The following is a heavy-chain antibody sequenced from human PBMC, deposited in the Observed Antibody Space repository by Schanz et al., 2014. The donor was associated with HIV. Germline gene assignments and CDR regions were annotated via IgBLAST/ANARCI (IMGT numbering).Heavy chain of an antibody. D-gene: IGHD3-22*01. CDR3: ARDVSHDSSGHYSDYYYGMDV. Sequence: QVQLVESGGDVVQPGRSLRLSCAASGFTFSSYNMHWVRQAPGKGLEWVAFISYDGSKKYYADSVKGRLTVSRDNSKNTLYLQMNSLRAEDTAVYYCARDVSHDSSGHYSDYYYGMDVWGQGTTVTVSS. CDR1: GFTFSSYN. J-gene: IGHJ6*02. V-gene: IGHV3-30*03. CDR2: ISYDGSKK.